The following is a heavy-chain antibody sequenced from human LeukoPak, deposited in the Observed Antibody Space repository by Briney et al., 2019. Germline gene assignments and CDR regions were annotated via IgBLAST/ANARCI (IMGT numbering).Heavy chain of an antibody. CDR2: ISGSGGST. D-gene: IGHD3-22*01. V-gene: IGHV3-23*01. CDR1: GGSMTDSRYS. J-gene: IGHJ3*02. CDR3: AKPKTYYYDSSGYYYQHDAFDI. Sequence: GTLSLTCAVSGGSMTDSRYSWVWIRQAPGKGLEWVSAISGSGGSTYYADSVKGRFTISRDNSKNTLYLQMNSLRAEDTAVYYCAKPKTYYYDSSGYYYQHDAFDIWGQGTMVTVSS.